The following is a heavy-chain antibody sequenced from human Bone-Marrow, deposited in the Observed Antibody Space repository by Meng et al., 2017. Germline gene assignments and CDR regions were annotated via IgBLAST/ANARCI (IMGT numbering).Heavy chain of an antibody. Sequence: SVKVSCKASGGTFSSYTISWVRQAPGQGLEWMGRIIPILGIANYAQKFQGRVTITADKSTSTAYMELSSLRSEDTAVYYCARDYDYVWGSYRPFDYWGQGTLVTVSS. CDR2: IIPILGIA. V-gene: IGHV1-69*04. CDR3: ARDYDYVWGSYRPFDY. J-gene: IGHJ4*02. D-gene: IGHD3-16*02. CDR1: GGTFSSYT.